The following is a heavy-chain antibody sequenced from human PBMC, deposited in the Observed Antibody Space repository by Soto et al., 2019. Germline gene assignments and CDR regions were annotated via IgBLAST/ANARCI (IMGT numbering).Heavy chain of an antibody. J-gene: IGHJ4*02. Sequence: QVLLQESGPGLVQPSGTLSLSCAVSGGSISSNYFWGWVRQPPGKGLEWVGDISHSGSVNYNPSLKSRVTISIDKSKNQFSLKLNSVTAADTAVYYCASSFGWYAIDYWGQGTLVIVSS. CDR2: ISHSGSV. CDR3: ASSFGWYAIDY. V-gene: IGHV4-4*02. CDR1: GGSISSNYF. D-gene: IGHD6-19*01.